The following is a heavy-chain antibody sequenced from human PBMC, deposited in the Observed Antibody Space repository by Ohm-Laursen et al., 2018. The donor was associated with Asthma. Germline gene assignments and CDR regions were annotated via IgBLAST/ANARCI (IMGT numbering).Heavy chain of an antibody. J-gene: IGHJ4*02. CDR1: GASVSSGGYS. Sequence: SQTLSLTCPVSGASVSSGGYSWSWIRQPPGKGLEWIGYIYHSGSTYYNPSLKSRVTISVDRSKNQFSLKLTSVTAADTAVYYCARGSSLMAARFDYWGQGTLVTVSS. CDR2: IYHSGST. V-gene: IGHV4-30-2*01. CDR3: ARGSSLMAARFDY. D-gene: IGHD6-6*01.